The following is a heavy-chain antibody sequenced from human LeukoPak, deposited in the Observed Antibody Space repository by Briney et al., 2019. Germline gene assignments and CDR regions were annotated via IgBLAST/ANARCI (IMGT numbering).Heavy chain of an antibody. V-gene: IGHV1-69*13. CDR3: ARRTLERRAGSWFDP. CDR2: IIPIFGTA. Sequence: SVKVSCKASGGTFSSYAISWVRQAPGQGLEWMGGIIPIFGTANYAQKFQGRVTITADESTSTAYMELSSLRSDDTAVYFCARRTLERRAGSWFDPWGQGTLVTVSS. J-gene: IGHJ5*02. D-gene: IGHD3-3*01. CDR1: GGTFSSYA.